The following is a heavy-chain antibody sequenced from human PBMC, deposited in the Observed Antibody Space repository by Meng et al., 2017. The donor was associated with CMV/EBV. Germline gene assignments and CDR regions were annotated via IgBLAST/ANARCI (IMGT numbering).Heavy chain of an antibody. CDR2: ISYDGSNK. Sequence: GESLKISCAAPGFTFSSYAMHWVRQAPGKGLEWVAVISYDGSNKYYADSVKGRFTISRDNSKNTLYLQMNSLRAEDTAVYYCARVTASSRTGSYYNGNYWGQGTLVTVSS. CDR1: GFTFSSYA. CDR3: ARVTASSRTGSYYNGNY. D-gene: IGHD3-10*01. J-gene: IGHJ4*02. V-gene: IGHV3-30-3*01.